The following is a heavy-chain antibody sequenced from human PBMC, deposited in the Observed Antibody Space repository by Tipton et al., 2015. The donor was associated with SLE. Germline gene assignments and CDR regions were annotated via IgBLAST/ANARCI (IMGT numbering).Heavy chain of an antibody. CDR2: ISGSGGST. CDR1: GFTFSSYA. CDR3: AKATRSVGATGAFDY. V-gene: IGHV3-23*01. D-gene: IGHD1-26*01. Sequence: GSLRLSCAASGFTFSSYAMSWVRQAPGKGLEWVSAISGSGGSTYYADSVKGRFTISRDNSKNTLYLQMNSLRAEDTAVYYCAKATRSVGATGAFDYWGQGTLVTVSS. J-gene: IGHJ4*02.